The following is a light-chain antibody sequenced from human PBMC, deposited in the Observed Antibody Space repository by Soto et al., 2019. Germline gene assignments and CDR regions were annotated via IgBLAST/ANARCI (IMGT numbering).Light chain of an antibody. CDR1: QGISSS. V-gene: IGKV1-39*01. J-gene: IGKJ1*01. CDR2: AAS. Sequence: DIQMTQSPSTLSAFVGDRVTITCRASQGISSSLTWYQQKPGKAPNLLIYAASSLQSGVPSRFSGSGSGTDFTLTISSLQPEDFATYYCQQSYSRTFGQGTKVDIK. CDR3: QQSYSRT.